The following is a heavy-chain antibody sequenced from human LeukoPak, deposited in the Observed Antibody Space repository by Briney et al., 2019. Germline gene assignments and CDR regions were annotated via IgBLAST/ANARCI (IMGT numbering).Heavy chain of an antibody. J-gene: IGHJ4*02. CDR1: GFTFSSYG. CDR2: ISYDGSNK. Sequence: GGSLRLSCAASGFTFSSYGMHWVRQAPGKGLEWVAVISYDGSNKYYADSVKGRFTISRDNSKNTLYLQMNSLRAEDTAVYYCAKDWRSGGSCRSDYWGQGTLVTVSS. CDR3: AKDWRSGGSCRSDY. D-gene: IGHD2-15*01. V-gene: IGHV3-30*18.